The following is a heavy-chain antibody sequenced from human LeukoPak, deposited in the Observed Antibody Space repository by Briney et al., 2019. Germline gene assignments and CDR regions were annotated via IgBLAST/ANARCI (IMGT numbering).Heavy chain of an antibody. CDR1: GFSFSICS. J-gene: IGHJ4*02. Sequence: GGSLRLSCSASGFSFSICSMHWVRQAPGKGLEYVSAISNNGGHTNYADSVKGRFTISRDNAKNSLYLQMNSLRAEDTAVYYCARVKAAGSGYYFDYWGQGTLVTVPS. V-gene: IGHV3-64*04. CDR2: ISNNGGHT. D-gene: IGHD6-13*01. CDR3: ARVKAAGSGYYFDY.